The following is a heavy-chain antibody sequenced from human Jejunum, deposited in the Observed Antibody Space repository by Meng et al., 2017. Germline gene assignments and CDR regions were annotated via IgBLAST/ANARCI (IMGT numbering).Heavy chain of an antibody. CDR3: ARAIRERYFDS. J-gene: IGHJ4*02. CDR1: GVSTTAPFY. V-gene: IGHV4-4*02. D-gene: IGHD1-14*01. CDR2: VWPSGAT. Sequence: LQGAGPGLAKPSGTPSLTCTVSGVSTTAPFYWTWIRQAQGKGLEWIGEVWPSGATYYNPSLSSRITISIDTSNNQFSLEVAFLTAADTAVYYCARAIRERYFDSWGQGTLVTVSS.